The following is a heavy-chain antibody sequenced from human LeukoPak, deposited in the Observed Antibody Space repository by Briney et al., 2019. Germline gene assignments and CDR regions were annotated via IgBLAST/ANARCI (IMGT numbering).Heavy chain of an antibody. CDR1: GCSFSSYY. CDR3: ARDIAVAGTHYYGMDV. CDR2: IYTSGST. J-gene: IGHJ6*02. D-gene: IGHD6-19*01. Sequence: SETLSLTCTVSGCSFSSYYWSWIRQPAGKGLEWIGRIYTSGSTNYNPSPKSRVTMSVGTSKNQLSLKLSAVTAADTAVYYCARDIAVAGTHYYGMDVWGQGTTVTVSS. V-gene: IGHV4-4*07.